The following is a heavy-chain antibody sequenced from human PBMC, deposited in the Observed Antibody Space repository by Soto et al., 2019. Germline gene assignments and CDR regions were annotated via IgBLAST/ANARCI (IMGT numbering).Heavy chain of an antibody. CDR3: ARAEDGYTLDY. J-gene: IGHJ4*02. CDR1: GGSISSYY. V-gene: IGHV4-59*01. Sequence: SETLSLTCTVSGGSISSYYWSWIRQPPGKGLEWIGYIYYSGSTNYNPSLKSRVTISVDTSKNQFSLKLSSVTAADTAVYYCARAEDGYTLDYWGQGTLVTVS. D-gene: IGHD5-12*01. CDR2: IYYSGST.